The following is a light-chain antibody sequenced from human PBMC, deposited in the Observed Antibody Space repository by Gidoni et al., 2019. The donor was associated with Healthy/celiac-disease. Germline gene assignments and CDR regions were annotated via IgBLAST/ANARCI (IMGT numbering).Light chain of an antibody. J-gene: IGKJ2*01. CDR3: QQYNNWPPYT. CDR2: GAS. V-gene: IGKV3-15*01. Sequence: EIVMTQSPATLSVSPGERATLSCRASQSVGSSFAWYQQRPGQIPRLLIYGASTRATGTPGRFSGSGSGTEFTLTISSLQSEDFAVYYSQQYNNWPPYTFGQGTKLEIK. CDR1: QSVGSS.